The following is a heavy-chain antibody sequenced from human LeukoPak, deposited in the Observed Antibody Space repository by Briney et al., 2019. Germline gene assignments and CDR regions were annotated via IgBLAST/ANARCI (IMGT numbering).Heavy chain of an antibody. D-gene: IGHD3-22*01. Sequence: ASVKVPCKASGYTFTSYGISWVRQAPGQGLEWMGWISAYNGNTNYAQKLQGRVTMTIDTSTSTAYMELRSLRSDDTAVYYCARGGPNYYDSSGLDYWGQGTLVTVSS. CDR3: ARGGPNYYDSSGLDY. CDR1: GYTFTSYG. CDR2: ISAYNGNT. V-gene: IGHV1-18*01. J-gene: IGHJ4*02.